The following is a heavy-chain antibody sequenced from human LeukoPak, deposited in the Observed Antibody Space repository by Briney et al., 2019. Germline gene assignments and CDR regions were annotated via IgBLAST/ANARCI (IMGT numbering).Heavy chain of an antibody. J-gene: IGHJ4*02. V-gene: IGHV4-39*07. CDR3: ARVPLSSSSGYFDY. CDR2: IYYSGST. Sequence: SETLSLTCTVSGGSISSSSYYWGWIRQPPGKGLEGIGSIYYSGSTYYNPSLKSRVTISVDTSKNQFSLKLSSVTAADTAVYYCARVPLSSSSGYFDYWGQGTLVTVSS. CDR1: GGSISSSSYY. D-gene: IGHD6-6*01.